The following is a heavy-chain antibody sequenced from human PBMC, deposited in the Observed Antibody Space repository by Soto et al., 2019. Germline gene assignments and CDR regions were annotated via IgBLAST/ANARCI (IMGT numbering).Heavy chain of an antibody. CDR3: SRQVTDGDHGMDD. D-gene: IGHD4-17*01. CDR1: GYSFTSYW. J-gene: IGHJ6*02. V-gene: IGHV5-10-1*01. CDR2: MDPSDSYT. Sequence: PGESLKISCKGSGYSFTSYWISWVRQMPGKGLEWMGRMDPSDSYTNYSPSFQGHFTITADKSISTAYLQWRSLKASDTAMYYCSRQVTDGDHGMDDWGQGTTVTVSS.